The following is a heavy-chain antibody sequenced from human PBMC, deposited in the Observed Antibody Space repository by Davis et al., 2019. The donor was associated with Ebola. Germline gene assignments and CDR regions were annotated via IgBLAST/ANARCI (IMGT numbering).Heavy chain of an antibody. CDR3: ARPGGVAGVDNWFDP. CDR1: GGSISSSNW. D-gene: IGHD6-19*01. J-gene: IGHJ5*02. V-gene: IGHV4-39*01. CDR2: IYYSGST. Sequence: SETLSLTCAVSGGSISSSNWWSWVRQPPGKGLEWIGSIYYSGSTYYNPSLKSRVTISVDTSKNQFSLKLSSVTAADTAVYYWARPGGVAGVDNWFDPWGQGTLVTVSS.